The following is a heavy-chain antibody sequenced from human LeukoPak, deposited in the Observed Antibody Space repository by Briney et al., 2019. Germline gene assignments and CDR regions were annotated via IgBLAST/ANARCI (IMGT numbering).Heavy chain of an antibody. V-gene: IGHV4-38-2*02. Sequence: SETLSLTCTVSGYSISSGSCWGWIRQPPGEGLDWIGGIYHSGSTNYNPSLKSRVTISVDTSKNQFSLKLSSVTAADTAVYYCARQEIVVVPAANRKCVFDPWGQGTLVTVSS. D-gene: IGHD2-2*01. CDR2: IYHSGST. CDR3: ARQEIVVVPAANRKCVFDP. CDR1: GYSISSGSC. J-gene: IGHJ5*02.